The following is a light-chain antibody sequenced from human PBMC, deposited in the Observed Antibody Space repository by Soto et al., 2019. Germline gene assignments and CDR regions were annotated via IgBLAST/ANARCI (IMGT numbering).Light chain of an antibody. CDR3: QQTYTTPFT. J-gene: IGKJ3*01. CDR1: QTINTY. Sequence: DIQMTQSPSSLSASVGDRVTITCRASQTINTYLHWYQQKPGKAPQLLIFVASNLQSGVPSRFSGSGSGTDFTLTISSLQPEDFATYYCQQTYTTPFTFGPGTKMDIK. V-gene: IGKV1-39*01. CDR2: VAS.